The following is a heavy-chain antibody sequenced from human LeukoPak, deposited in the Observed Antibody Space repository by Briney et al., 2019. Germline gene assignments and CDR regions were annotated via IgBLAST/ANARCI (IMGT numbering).Heavy chain of an antibody. CDR3: ATPSINHSWYYFDY. D-gene: IGHD6-13*01. V-gene: IGHV1-69*13. J-gene: IGHJ4*02. Sequence: ASVKVSCKASGGTFSSYAISWVRQAPGQGLEWMGSIIPIFGTANYAQKFQGRVTITPDESTSTAYMELSSLRSEDTAVYYCATPSINHSWYYFDYWGQGTLVTVSS. CDR2: IIPIFGTA. CDR1: GGTFSSYA.